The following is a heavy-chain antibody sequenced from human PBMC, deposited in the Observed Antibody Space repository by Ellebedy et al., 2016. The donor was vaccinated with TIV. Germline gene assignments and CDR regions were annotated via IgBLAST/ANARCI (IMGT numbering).Heavy chain of an antibody. D-gene: IGHD3-10*01. J-gene: IGHJ4*02. CDR2: INSDGSRT. CDR1: GFIFSSYW. CDR3: ARIYSSGSGNYWNY. V-gene: IGHV3-74*01. Sequence: GESLKISCAASGFIFSSYWMHWVRQAPGKGLVWVSRINSDGSRTDYADSVVKGRFTISRDNAKNTLYLQMNSLRAEDTAVYYCARIYSSGSGNYWNYWGQGTLVTVSS.